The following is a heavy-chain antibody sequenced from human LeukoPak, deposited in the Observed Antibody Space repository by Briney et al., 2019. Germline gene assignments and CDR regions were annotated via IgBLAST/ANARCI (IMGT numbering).Heavy chain of an antibody. CDR1: GGSISSGGYY. CDR2: IYHSGST. Sequence: SEILSLTCTVSGGSISSGGYYWSWIRQPPGKGLEWIGYIYHSGSTYYNPSLKSRVTISVDTSKNQFSLKLSSVTAADTAVYYCARDHVVPAAIHLFDYWGQGTLVTVSS. CDR3: ARDHVVPAAIHLFDY. J-gene: IGHJ4*02. D-gene: IGHD2-2*01. V-gene: IGHV4-30-2*01.